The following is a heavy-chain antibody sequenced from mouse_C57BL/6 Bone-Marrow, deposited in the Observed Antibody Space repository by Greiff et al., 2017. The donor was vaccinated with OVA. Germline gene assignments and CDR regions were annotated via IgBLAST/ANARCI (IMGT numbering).Heavy chain of an antibody. CDR3: ARRNYDYDVYFDV. CDR2: ISNGGGST. D-gene: IGHD2-4*01. CDR1: GFTFSDYY. V-gene: IGHV5-12*01. Sequence: EVMLVESGGGLVQPGGSLKLSCAASGFTFSDYYMYWVRQTPEKRLEWVAYISNGGGSTYYPDTVKGRFTISRDNAKNTLYLQMSRLKSEDTAMYYCARRNYDYDVYFDVWGTGTTVTVSS. J-gene: IGHJ1*03.